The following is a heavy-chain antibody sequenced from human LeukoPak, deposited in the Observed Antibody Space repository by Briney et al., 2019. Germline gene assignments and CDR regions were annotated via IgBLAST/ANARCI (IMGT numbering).Heavy chain of an antibody. CDR2: IYYSGST. J-gene: IGHJ5*02. Sequence: SETLSLTCTVSGGSISSSSYYWGWIRQPPGKGLEWLGSIYYSGSTYYNPSLKSRVTISVDTSKNQFSLKLSSVTAADTAVYYCARERDSSGYYQYNWFDPWGQGTLVTVSS. V-gene: IGHV4-39*07. D-gene: IGHD3-22*01. CDR3: ARERDSSGYYQYNWFDP. CDR1: GGSISSSSYY.